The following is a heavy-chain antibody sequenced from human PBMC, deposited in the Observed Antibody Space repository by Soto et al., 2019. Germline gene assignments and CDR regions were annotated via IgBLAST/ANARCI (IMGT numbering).Heavy chain of an antibody. Sequence: ESGPTLVNPTQTLTLTCAFSGFSLTTTGEGVAWIRQSPGKALEWLALIYWNDDRRYSPSLKSRLTVTRDTSKDQVVLTLTNMDPVDSGTYFCAHRSSLFLFGPRGYFFVLWGPGPPVT. CDR2: IYWNDDR. D-gene: IGHD3-22*01. CDR1: GFSLTTTGEG. J-gene: IGHJ4*02. V-gene: IGHV2-5*01. CDR3: AHRSSLFLFGPRGYFFVL.